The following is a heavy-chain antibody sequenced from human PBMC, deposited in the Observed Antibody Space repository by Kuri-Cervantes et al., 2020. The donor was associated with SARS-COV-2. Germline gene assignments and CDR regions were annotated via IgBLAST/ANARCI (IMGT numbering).Heavy chain of an antibody. D-gene: IGHD2-2*01. V-gene: IGHV1-18*04. CDR1: GYTFTSYY. CDR3: ARDDSPPYCSSTSCYLNGFDP. CDR2: ISAYNGNT. J-gene: IGHJ5*02. Sequence: ASVTVSCKASGYTFTSYYMHWVRQAPGQGLEWMGWISAYNGNTNDVQKLQGRVTMTTDTSTSTAYMELRSLRSDDTAVYYCARDDSPPYCSSTSCYLNGFDPWGQGTLVTVSS.